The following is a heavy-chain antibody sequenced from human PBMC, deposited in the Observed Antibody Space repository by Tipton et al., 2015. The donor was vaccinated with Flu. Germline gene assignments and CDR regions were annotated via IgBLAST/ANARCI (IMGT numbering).Heavy chain of an antibody. CDR2: INHSGST. V-gene: IGHV4-34*01. CDR1: GGSFSGYY. CDR3: ARAASSYCGGDCYVLGDAFDI. J-gene: IGHJ3*02. D-gene: IGHD2-21*02. Sequence: TLSLTCAVYGGSFSGYYWSWIRQPPGKGLEWIGEINHSGSTNYNPSLKSRVTLSVDTSKNHFSLKLSSVTAADTAVYYCARAASSYCGGDCYVLGDAFDIWGQGTMVTVSS.